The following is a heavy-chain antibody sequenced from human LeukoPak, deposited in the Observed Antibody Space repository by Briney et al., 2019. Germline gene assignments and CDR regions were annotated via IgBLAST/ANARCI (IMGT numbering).Heavy chain of an antibody. CDR2: ISSSSSYI. CDR1: GFTFSSYS. J-gene: IGHJ3*02. V-gene: IGHV3-21*01. D-gene: IGHD3-9*01. CDR3: ARAGILTGLPRDAFDI. Sequence: NPGGSLRLSCAASGFTFSSYSMNWVRQAPGKGLEWVSSISSSSSYIYYADSVKGRFTISRDNAKNSLYLQMNSLRAEDTAVYYCARAGILTGLPRDAFDIWGQGTMVTVSS.